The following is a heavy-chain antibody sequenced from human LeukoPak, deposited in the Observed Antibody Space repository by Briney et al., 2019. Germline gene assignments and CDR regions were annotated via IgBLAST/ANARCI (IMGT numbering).Heavy chain of an antibody. J-gene: IGHJ4*02. Sequence: GGSLRLSCAASGFTFSTYWMSWVRQAPGKGLEWVANIKQDGSEKYYVDSVKGRFTISRDNVKNSLYLQMNSLRAEDTAVYHCASGSSGWYGEIWGQGTLVTVSS. CDR2: IKQDGSEK. CDR3: ASGSSGWYGEI. D-gene: IGHD6-19*01. CDR1: GFTFSTYW. V-gene: IGHV3-7*01.